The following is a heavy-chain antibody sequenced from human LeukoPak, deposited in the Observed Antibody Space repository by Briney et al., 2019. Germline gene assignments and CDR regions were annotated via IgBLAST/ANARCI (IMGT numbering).Heavy chain of an antibody. CDR2: LIGSSGST. V-gene: IGHV3-23*01. CDR3: AKGAYDYIEMGYFDS. D-gene: IGHD5-12*01. Sequence: GGSLRPSCAASGFTSTNYAMNWVRQAPGKGLEWVSILIGSSGSTDYADSVKGRFTISRDTSKNTLFLQMNSLRAEDTAIYYCAKGAYDYIEMGYFDSWGQGTLVTVSS. J-gene: IGHJ4*02. CDR1: GFTSTNYA.